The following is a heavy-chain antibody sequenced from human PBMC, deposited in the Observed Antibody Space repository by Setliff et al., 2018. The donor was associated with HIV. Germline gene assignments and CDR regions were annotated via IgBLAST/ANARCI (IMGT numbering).Heavy chain of an antibody. CDR2: ISYTGST. CDR1: GASISGYY. D-gene: IGHD2-21*01. Sequence: SETLSLTCNVSGASISGYYWSWIRQPPGKGLELIGYISYTGSTNYNPSLKSRVTISVDRSKSQFSLKLNSMTAADTAFYYCAKQYCGGDCYSDSYYYMDVWGKGTTVTVSS. CDR3: AKQYCGGDCYSDSYYYMDV. J-gene: IGHJ6*03. V-gene: IGHV4-59*01.